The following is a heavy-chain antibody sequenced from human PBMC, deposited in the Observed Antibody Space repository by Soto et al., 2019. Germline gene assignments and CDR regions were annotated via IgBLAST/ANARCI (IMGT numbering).Heavy chain of an antibody. V-gene: IGHV3-53*02. J-gene: IGHJ4*02. D-gene: IGHD2-2*02. CDR1: GFTVSNNY. CDR3: ATYTSLDY. CDR2: IYSGGST. Sequence: EVQLVETGGGLIQRGGSLRLSCAASGFTVSNNYMSWVRQAPGKGLEWVSLIYSGGSTFYADSVKGRFTISRDNSKNTLFLQMNSLRAEDTAVYFCATYTSLDYWGQGTLVTVSS.